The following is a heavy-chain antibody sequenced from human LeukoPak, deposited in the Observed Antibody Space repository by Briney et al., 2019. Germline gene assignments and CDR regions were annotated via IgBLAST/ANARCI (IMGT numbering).Heavy chain of an antibody. CDR3: ASDYTIAAGGTGRNY. CDR2: INHSGST. D-gene: IGHD6-13*01. J-gene: IGHJ4*02. CDR1: GGSISGYY. Sequence: SETLSLTCTVSGGSISGYYWSWIRQPPGKGLEWIGEINHSGSTNYNPSLKSRVTISVDTSKNQFSLKLSSVTAADTAVYYCASDYTIAAGGTGRNYWGQGTLVTVSS. V-gene: IGHV4-34*01.